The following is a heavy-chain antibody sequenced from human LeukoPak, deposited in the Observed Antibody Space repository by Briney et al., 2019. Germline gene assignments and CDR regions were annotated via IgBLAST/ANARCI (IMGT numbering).Heavy chain of an antibody. Sequence: GGSLRLSCTASRFTVSANYMSWVRQAPGKGLEWVSGIYSGGRTDYADSVKGRFTISRDSSKNTLYLQMNSLTAEDTAVYYCARENGRGVISPYHDLWGQETLVTVSS. CDR3: ARENGRGVISPYHDL. CDR2: IYSGGRT. D-gene: IGHD3-10*01. V-gene: IGHV3-66*01. J-gene: IGHJ5*02. CDR1: RFTVSANY.